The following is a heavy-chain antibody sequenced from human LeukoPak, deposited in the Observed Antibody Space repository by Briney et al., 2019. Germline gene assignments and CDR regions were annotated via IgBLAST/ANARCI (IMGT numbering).Heavy chain of an antibody. J-gene: IGHJ5*02. D-gene: IGHD3-3*01. CDR3: ARFDYDFWSGPKRSFDP. V-gene: IGHV4-59*01. CDR1: GGSISSYY. Sequence: SETLSLTCTVSGGSISSYYWSWIRQPPGKGLEWIGYIYYSGSTNYNPSLNSRLTISVDTSKNQFSLKLSSVTAADTAVYYCARFDYDFWSGPKRSFDPWGQGTLVTVSS. CDR2: IYYSGST.